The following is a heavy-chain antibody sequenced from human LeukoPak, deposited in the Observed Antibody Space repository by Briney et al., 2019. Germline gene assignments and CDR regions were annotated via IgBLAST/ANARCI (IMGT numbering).Heavy chain of an antibody. J-gene: IGHJ4*02. D-gene: IGHD2-15*01. Sequence: PSETLSLTCAVSGGSISSSNWWSWVRQPPGKGLEWIGSIYYSGSTYYNPSLKSRVSISVDTSKNQFSLKLSSVAAADTAVYYCARRGSSFDYWGQGTLVTVSS. CDR2: IYYSGST. V-gene: IGHV4-4*02. CDR1: GGSISSSNW. CDR3: ARRGSSFDY.